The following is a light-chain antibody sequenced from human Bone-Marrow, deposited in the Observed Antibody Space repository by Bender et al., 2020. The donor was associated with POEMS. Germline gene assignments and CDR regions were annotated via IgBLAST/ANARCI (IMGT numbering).Light chain of an antibody. V-gene: IGLV2-14*01. Sequence: QSALTQPPSASGSPGQSVTISCTGTSSDVGGTNYVSWYQQHPGKVPKVMIYDVSNRPPGVSNRFSGSKSGNTASLTISGLQAEDEADYYCVSYAGFSTVWVFGGGTKLTVL. CDR2: DVS. CDR3: VSYAGFSTVWV. CDR1: SSDVGGTNY. J-gene: IGLJ3*02.